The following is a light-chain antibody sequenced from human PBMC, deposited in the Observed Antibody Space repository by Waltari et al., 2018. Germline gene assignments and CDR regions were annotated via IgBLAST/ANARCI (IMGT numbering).Light chain of an antibody. Sequence: QSVLTQPPSVSGAPGQRVTLSCTGSSSNIGAGDDVNWYQHLPGTAPKLLIHGNSNRPSGVPDRFSGSKSGTSAFLAITGLQADDEADYYCQSYDISLSGYVFGTGTKVTVL. J-gene: IGLJ1*01. V-gene: IGLV1-40*01. CDR3: QSYDISLSGYV. CDR2: GNS. CDR1: SSNIGAGDD.